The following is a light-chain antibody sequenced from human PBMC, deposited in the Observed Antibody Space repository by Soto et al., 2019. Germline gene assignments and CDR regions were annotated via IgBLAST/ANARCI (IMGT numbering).Light chain of an antibody. V-gene: IGLV8-61*01. CDR2: STN. CDR1: SGSVSTNYY. CDR3: VLYMGLGISV. Sequence: QTVMTQEPSFSVSPGGTVTLTCGLSSGSVSTNYYPSWYQQTPGQAPRTLIYSTNSRSSGVPDRFSGSILGNKAALTITGAQADDESDYYCVLYMGLGISVFGGGTKLTVL. J-gene: IGLJ2*01.